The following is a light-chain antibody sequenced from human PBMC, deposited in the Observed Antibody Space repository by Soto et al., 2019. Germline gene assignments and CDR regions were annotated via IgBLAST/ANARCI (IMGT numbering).Light chain of an antibody. CDR3: QVWDSSSDPRGV. CDR1: NIGSKS. CDR2: DDS. J-gene: IGLJ2*01. V-gene: IGLV3-21*02. Sequence: SYELTQPPSVSVAPGQTARITCGGNNIGSKSVHWDQQKPGQAPVLVVYDDSDRPSGIPERFSGSNSGNTATLTISRVEAGDEADYYCQVWDSSSDPRGVFGGGTKLTVL.